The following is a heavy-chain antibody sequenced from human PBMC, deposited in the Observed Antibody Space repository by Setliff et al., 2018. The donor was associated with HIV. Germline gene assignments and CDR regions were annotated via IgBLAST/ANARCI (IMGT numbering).Heavy chain of an antibody. V-gene: IGHV4-61*02. CDR1: GDSISSGGYY. CDR3: TRQSPVAGSGAFDI. CDR2: IYTSGNTNYNPST. J-gene: IGHJ3*02. D-gene: IGHD6-19*01. Sequence: SETLSLTCTVSGDSISSGGYYWSWIRQPAGQGLEWIGRIYTSGNTNYNPSTNYNPSLKSRIPISLETSRNQFSLRVTSVTATDTAVYYCTRQSPVAGSGAFDIWGQGTMVT.